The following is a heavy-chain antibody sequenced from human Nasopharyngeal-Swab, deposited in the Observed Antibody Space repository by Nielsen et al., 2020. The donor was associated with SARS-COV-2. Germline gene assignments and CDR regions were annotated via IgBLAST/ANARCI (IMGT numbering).Heavy chain of an antibody. CDR3: ARATLFGYMDV. CDR2: FYYSGST. CDR1: GDSITNYY. Sequence: SETLSLTCTVSGDSITNYYWSWIRQPPGKELEWIGNFYYSGSTNYSPSLKSRVTISADTSKNQFSLKLTSVTPADTAVYYCARATLFGYMDVWGKGTTVTVSS. D-gene: IGHD3-3*01. V-gene: IGHV4-59*01. J-gene: IGHJ6*03.